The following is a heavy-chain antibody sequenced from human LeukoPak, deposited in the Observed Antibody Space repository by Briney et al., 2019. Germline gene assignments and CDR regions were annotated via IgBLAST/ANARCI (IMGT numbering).Heavy chain of an antibody. CDR2: ISAYNGNT. Sequence: ASVKVSCTASGYTFTSYGISWVRQAPGQGLEWMGWISAYNGNTNYAQKLQGRVTMTTDTSTSTAYMELRSLRSEDTAVYYCANTYGSGRYYDYWGQGTLVTVSS. CDR1: GYTFTSYG. D-gene: IGHD3-10*01. V-gene: IGHV1-18*01. CDR3: ANTYGSGRYYDY. J-gene: IGHJ4*02.